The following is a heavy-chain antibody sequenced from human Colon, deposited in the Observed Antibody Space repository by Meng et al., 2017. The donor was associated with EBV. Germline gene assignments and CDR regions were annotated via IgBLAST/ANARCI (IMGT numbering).Heavy chain of an antibody. V-gene: IGHV4-30-4*01. CDR2: IHHSGSA. CDR1: GGSMSSGNYY. J-gene: IGHJ4*02. Sequence: QLQLQESGPGLVEPSQTLALTCTVSGGSMSSGNYYWSWIRQPPGKGPEWIGYIHHSGSAYYNPSLKSRVSISVDTSKNQFSLNLNSMTAADTAVYYCASFDHIPRRNYFDYWGQGTLVTVSS. D-gene: IGHD2-21*01. CDR3: ASFDHIPRRNYFDY.